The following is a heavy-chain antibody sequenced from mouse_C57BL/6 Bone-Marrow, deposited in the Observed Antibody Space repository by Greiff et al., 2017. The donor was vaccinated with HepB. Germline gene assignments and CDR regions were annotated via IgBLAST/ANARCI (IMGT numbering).Heavy chain of an antibody. D-gene: IGHD2-2*01. Sequence: QVHVKQSGAELARPGASVKLSCKASGYTFTSYGISWVKQRTGQGLEWIGEIYPRSGNTYYNEKFKGKATLTADKSSSTAYMELRSLTSEDSAVYFCARLVTTAWFAYWGQGTLVTVSA. CDR2: IYPRSGNT. CDR3: ARLVTTAWFAY. V-gene: IGHV1-81*01. J-gene: IGHJ3*01. CDR1: GYTFTSYG.